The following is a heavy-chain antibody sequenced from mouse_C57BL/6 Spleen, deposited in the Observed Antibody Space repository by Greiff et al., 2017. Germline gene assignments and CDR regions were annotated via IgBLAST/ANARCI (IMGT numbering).Heavy chain of an antibody. D-gene: IGHD1-1*01. V-gene: IGHV1-19*01. CDR3: TRDYGSSLDYDY. CDR1: GYTFTDYY. Sequence: EVQLQQSGPVLVKPGASVKMSCKASGYTFTDYYMNWVKQSHGKSLEWIGVINPYNGGTSYNQKFKGKATLTVDKSSSTAYIELSSLTSEDSAVYYCTRDYGSSLDYDYWGQGTTLTVSS. CDR2: INPYNGGT. J-gene: IGHJ2*01.